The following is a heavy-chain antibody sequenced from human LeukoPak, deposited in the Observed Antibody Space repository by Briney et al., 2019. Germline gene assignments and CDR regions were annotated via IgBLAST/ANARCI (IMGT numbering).Heavy chain of an antibody. CDR2: IIPIFGTA. J-gene: IGHJ3*02. V-gene: IGHV1-69*05. CDR3: ASPPAGGDDAFDI. D-gene: IGHD1-14*01. Sequence: GSSVKVSCKASGGTFSSYAISWVRQAPGQGREWMGRIIPIFGTANYAQKFQGRVTITTDESTSTAYMELSSLRSEDTAVYYCASPPAGGDDAFDIWGQGTMVTVSS. CDR1: GGTFSSYA.